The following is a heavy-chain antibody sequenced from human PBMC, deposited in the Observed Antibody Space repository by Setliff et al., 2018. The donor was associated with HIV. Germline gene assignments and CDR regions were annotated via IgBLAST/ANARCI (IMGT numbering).Heavy chain of an antibody. CDR1: GYSISSGSY. J-gene: IGHJ3*02. D-gene: IGHD3-22*01. V-gene: IGHV4-38-2*02. CDR3: AREDTTGYYSLSAFDI. CDR2: IHHSGNT. Sequence: SETLSLTCIVSGYSISSGSYWGWIRQPPGKGLEWIGSIHHSGNTYYNPSLKSRVTMSLDASKNQFSLKLGSVTAADTAVYYCAREDTTGYYSLSAFDIWGQGTLVTVSS.